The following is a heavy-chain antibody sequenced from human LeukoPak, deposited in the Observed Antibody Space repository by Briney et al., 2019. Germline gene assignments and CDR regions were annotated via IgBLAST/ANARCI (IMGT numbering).Heavy chain of an antibody. CDR1: GGSFSGYS. CDR3: ARLEATVTIFDY. CDR2: INHSGST. V-gene: IGHV4-34*01. J-gene: IGHJ4*02. D-gene: IGHD4-17*01. Sequence: SETLSLTCAVYGGSFSGYSWSWIRQPPGKGLEWIGEINHSGSTNYNPSLKSRVTISVDTSKNQFSLKLSSVTAADTAVYYCARLEATVTIFDYWGQGTLVTVSS.